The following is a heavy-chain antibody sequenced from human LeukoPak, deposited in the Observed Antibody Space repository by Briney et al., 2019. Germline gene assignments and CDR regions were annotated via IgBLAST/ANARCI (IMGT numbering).Heavy chain of an antibody. CDR3: AKDPNGDYIGTLDI. Sequence: GGSLRLSCAASRFTFSSYWMCWVRQAPGNGLGWVANIKQDGSEKYYVDSVKGRFTISRDNAKNSLYLQMNSLRAEDTAVYYCAKDPNGDYIGTLDIWGLRTMVTVSS. CDR2: IKQDGSEK. V-gene: IGHV3-7*03. J-gene: IGHJ3*02. D-gene: IGHD4-17*01. CDR1: RFTFSSYW.